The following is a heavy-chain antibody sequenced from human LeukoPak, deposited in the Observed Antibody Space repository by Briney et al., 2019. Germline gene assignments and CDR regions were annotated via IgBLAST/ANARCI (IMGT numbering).Heavy chain of an antibody. V-gene: IGHV3-7*01. CDR2: IKQDGSEK. Sequence: GGSLRLSCAASGFTFSSYWMSWVRQAPGKGLEWVANIKQDGSEKYVDSVKGRFTISRDNAKNSLYLQMNSLRAEDTAVYYCARRGYCSGGSCLNWGQGTLVTVSS. CDR3: ARRGYCSGGSCLN. J-gene: IGHJ4*02. D-gene: IGHD2-15*01. CDR1: GFTFSSYW.